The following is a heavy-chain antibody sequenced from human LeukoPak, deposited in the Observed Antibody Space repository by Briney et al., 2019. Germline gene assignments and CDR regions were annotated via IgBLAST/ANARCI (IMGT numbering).Heavy chain of an antibody. Sequence: QSGGSLRLSCVASGFRFSYYGMHWVRQAPGKGLEWVATISYEGSNKYFADSVKGRFTVSRDNSKNTVYLQMNSLRPEDTALYYCAKDRDFDFWSGPSYFDLWGRGTLVTVSS. J-gene: IGHJ2*01. V-gene: IGHV3-30*18. CDR3: AKDRDFDFWSGPSYFDL. D-gene: IGHD3-3*01. CDR1: GFRFSYYG. CDR2: ISYEGSNK.